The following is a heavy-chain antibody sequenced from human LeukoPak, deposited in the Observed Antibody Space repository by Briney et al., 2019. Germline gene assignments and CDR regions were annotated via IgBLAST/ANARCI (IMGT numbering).Heavy chain of an antibody. CDR2: INRPPDST. Sequence: PGGSLRLSCTSSGFIFSSHWMNWVRQAPGKGLEWVSGINRPPDSTFAADSVKGRFTISRDNSKNTLYLQMNSLRVEDTALYYCAKVHGVPYWGQGTLVTVSS. D-gene: IGHD1-1*01. CDR3: AKVHGVPY. CDR1: GFIFSSHW. V-gene: IGHV3-23*01. J-gene: IGHJ4*02.